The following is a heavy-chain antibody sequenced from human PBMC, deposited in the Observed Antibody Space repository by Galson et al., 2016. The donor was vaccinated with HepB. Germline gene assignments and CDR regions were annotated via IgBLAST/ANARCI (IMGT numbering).Heavy chain of an antibody. Sequence: SVRLSCAVSGFTFSGTWMRWVRQAPGKGLEWVANIKEAGSEKYYGDSVKGRFIISRDNGKNLLFLHLTDLRTEDTAMHYCARDDGGPGGDWGQGTRVTVFS. V-gene: IGHV3-7*01. J-gene: IGHJ4*02. D-gene: IGHD3-10*01. CDR2: IKEAGSEK. CDR1: GFTFSGTW. CDR3: ARDDGGPGGD.